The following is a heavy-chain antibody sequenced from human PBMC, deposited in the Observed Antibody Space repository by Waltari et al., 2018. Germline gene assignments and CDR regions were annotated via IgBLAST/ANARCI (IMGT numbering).Heavy chain of an antibody. V-gene: IGHV4-30-4*01. CDR3: ARREGYNSLDY. D-gene: IGHD1-1*01. CDR1: GGSVKNGEFF. Sequence: QVQLQESGPGLVKPSQTLSLTCSVSGGSVKNGEFFWSWIRQPPGKGLEWIGYIYYSGGTYYNPSLKSRLTMSVDTSKNQFSLNLRSVTAADTAVYYCARREGYNSLDYWGQGILVTVSS. J-gene: IGHJ4*02. CDR2: IYYSGGT.